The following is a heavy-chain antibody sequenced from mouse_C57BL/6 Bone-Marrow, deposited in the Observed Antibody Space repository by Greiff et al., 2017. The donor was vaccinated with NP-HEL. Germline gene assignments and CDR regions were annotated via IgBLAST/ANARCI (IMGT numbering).Heavy chain of an antibody. CDR3: ARESYGYDGPYAMDY. V-gene: IGHV5-16*01. CDR1: GFTFSDYY. D-gene: IGHD2-2*01. CDR2: ITYDGSST. Sequence: EVQRVESEGGLVQPGSSMKLSCTASGFTFSDYYMAWVRQVPEKGLEWVANITYDGSSTYYLDSLKSRFIISRDNAKNILYLQMSSLKSEDTATYYCARESYGYDGPYAMDYWGQGTSVTVSS. J-gene: IGHJ4*01.